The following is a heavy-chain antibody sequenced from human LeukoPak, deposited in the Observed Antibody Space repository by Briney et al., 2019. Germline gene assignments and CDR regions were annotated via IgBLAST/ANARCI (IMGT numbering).Heavy chain of an antibody. CDR1: GFTFSSYG. D-gene: IGHD1-26*01. J-gene: IGHJ4*02. Sequence: PGRSLRLSCAASGFTFSSYGMHWVRQAPGKGLEWVAVIWYDGSNKYYADSVKGRFTISRDNSKNTLYLQMNSLRAEDTAVYYCARDGKWELPQDYWGQGALVTVSS. CDR2: IWYDGSNK. CDR3: ARDGKWELPQDY. V-gene: IGHV3-33*01.